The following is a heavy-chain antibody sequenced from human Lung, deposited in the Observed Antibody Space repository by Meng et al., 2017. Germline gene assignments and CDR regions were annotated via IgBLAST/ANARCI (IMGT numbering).Heavy chain of an antibody. V-gene: IGHV4-30-4*01. J-gene: IGHJ2*01. CDR1: GGSISSSNYY. CDR2: IYNSGST. CDR3: ARGQKGYFDL. Sequence: QASSPRLYNPPQPLTLTCTVYGGSISSSNYYWSWLRQPPGKSLEWSGHIYNSGSTYYNPSLKSRITISVDTSKNQFSLKLSSVTAADTAVYYCARGQKGYFDLWGRGTLVTVSS.